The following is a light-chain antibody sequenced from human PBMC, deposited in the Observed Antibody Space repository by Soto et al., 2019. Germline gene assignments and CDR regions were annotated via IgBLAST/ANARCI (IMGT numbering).Light chain of an antibody. Sequence: QSALTQPASVSRSPGQSITISCTGTSSDVGNYNLLSWYQQHPGKAPKLMIYEGSNRPSGVSNRFSGSTSGNTGALTIIGLQAEDEADYYCCSYASISTYVFGSATRSPA. J-gene: IGLJ1*01. V-gene: IGLV2-23*01. CDR3: CSYASISTYV. CDR1: SSDVGNYNL. CDR2: EGS.